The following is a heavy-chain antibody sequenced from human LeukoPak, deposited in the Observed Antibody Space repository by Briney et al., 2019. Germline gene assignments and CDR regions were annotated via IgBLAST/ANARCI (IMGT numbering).Heavy chain of an antibody. D-gene: IGHD4-11*01. V-gene: IGHV3-48*01. J-gene: IGHJ6*03. CDR2: ISSSSSTI. Sequence: PGGSLRLSCAASGFTFSSYSMNWVRQAPGKGLEWVSYISSSSSTIYYADSVKGRFTISRDNAKKTLYLQMNSLRAEDTAVYYCAREDYSDYYMDVWGKGTTVTVSS. CDR1: GFTFSSYS. CDR3: AREDYSDYYMDV.